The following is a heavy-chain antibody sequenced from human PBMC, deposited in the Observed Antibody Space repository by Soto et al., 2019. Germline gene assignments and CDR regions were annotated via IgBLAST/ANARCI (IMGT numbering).Heavy chain of an antibody. V-gene: IGHV1-69*02. CDR2: IIPILGIA. CDR1: GGTFSSYT. CDR3: ASETGNMLVEH. Sequence: QVQLVQSGAEVKKPGSSVKVSCKASGGTFSSYTISWVRQAPGQGLEWMGRIIPILGIANYAQKFQGRVTIPADKATRTAYMALSSLRSEDTAVYYCASETGNMLVEHWGQGTLVTVSS. D-gene: IGHD3-22*01. J-gene: IGHJ1*01.